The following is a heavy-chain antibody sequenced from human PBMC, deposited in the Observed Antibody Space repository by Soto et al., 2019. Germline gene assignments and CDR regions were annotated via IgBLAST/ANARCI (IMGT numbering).Heavy chain of an antibody. CDR1: GYTFTTYW. J-gene: IGHJ6*02. V-gene: IGHV5-51*01. CDR3: ARRDTTVRGLGFYFYGLDV. D-gene: IGHD3-10*01. CDR2: IYPGDSDT. Sequence: PGESLKISCKGSGYTFTTYWIGWVRQLPGKGLEWMGIIYPGDSDTRYSPSFQGQVTISADKSISTAYLQWSSLKASDTAMYFCARRDTTVRGLGFYFYGLDVWGQGTAVTVSS.